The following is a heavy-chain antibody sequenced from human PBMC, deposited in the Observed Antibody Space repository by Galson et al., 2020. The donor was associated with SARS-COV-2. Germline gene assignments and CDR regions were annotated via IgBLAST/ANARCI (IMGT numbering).Heavy chain of an antibody. CDR2: IDPKDSYT. V-gene: IGHV5-10-1*01. J-gene: IGHJ4*02. CDR3: ARQHGIQVSGMEG. CDR1: GYSFSSYW. Sequence: HGESLKISCKGSGYSFSSYWIGWVRQVPGKGLEWMGRIDPKDSYTNYSPSFQGHVTISADKSITTAYLQWSSLKASDTAMYYCARQHGIQVSGMEGWGQGTLVTVSS. D-gene: IGHD6-19*01.